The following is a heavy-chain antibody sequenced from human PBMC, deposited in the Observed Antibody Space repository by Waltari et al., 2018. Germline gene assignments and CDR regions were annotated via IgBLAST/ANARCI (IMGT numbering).Heavy chain of an antibody. V-gene: IGHV3-7*01. CDR3: AREGLTEEAAY. CDR2: IKHDGSET. Sequence: EIQLVASGGDLVQPGGSLRLSCGPSTFPVHNFWMAGVRQVPGKGLQGLAHIKHDGSETYHVDSVKGRFTISRDNARNSLYLEMDRLRVEDTGVYYCAREGLTEEAAYWGQGTLVTVSS. CDR1: TFPVHNFW. J-gene: IGHJ4*02. D-gene: IGHD4-4*01.